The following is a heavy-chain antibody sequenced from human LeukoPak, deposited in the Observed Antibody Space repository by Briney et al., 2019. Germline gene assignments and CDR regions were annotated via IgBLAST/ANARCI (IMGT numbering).Heavy chain of an antibody. V-gene: IGHV3-30*18. D-gene: IGHD4-17*01. CDR3: AKSDYGAFDI. J-gene: IGHJ3*02. CDR2: ISYDGSNK. Sequence: GGSLRLSCAASGFTFSSYGMHWVRQAPGKGLGWVAVISYDGSNKYYADSVKGRFTISRDNSKNTLYLQVNSLRAEDTAVYYCAKSDYGAFDIWGQGTMVTVSS. CDR1: GFTFSSYG.